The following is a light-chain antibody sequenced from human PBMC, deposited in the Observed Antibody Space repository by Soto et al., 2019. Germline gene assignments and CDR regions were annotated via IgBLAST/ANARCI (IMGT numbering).Light chain of an antibody. CDR3: QAWDNSTPVV. V-gene: IGLV3-1*01. Sequence: SSELTQPPSVSVSPGQTASITCSGAKLGDKYACWYQQKPGQSPVLVIYEDRKRPSGIPERFSGSNSGNTATLSISGTQARDEADYYGQAWDNSTPVVFGGGTKL. J-gene: IGLJ2*01. CDR1: KLGDKY. CDR2: EDR.